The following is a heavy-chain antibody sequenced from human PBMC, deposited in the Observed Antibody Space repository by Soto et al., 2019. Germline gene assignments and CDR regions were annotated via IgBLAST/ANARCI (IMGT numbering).Heavy chain of an antibody. CDR2: IVVGSGNT. Sequence: SVKVSCKASGFTFTSSAVQWVRQARGQRLEWIGWIVVGSGNTNYAQKFQERVTITRDMSTSTAYMELSSLRSEDTAVYYCAASSLPYSSSSQVFYFYYYYYGMDVWGQGTTVTVS. CDR1: GFTFTSSA. J-gene: IGHJ6*02. CDR3: AASSLPYSSSSQVFYFYYYYYGMDV. V-gene: IGHV1-58*01. D-gene: IGHD6-6*01.